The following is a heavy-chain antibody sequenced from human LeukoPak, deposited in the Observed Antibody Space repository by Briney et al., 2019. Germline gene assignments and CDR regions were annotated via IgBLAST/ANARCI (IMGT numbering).Heavy chain of an antibody. CDR2: IYSGGST. V-gene: IGHV3-66*01. CDR1: GFTVSSNY. CDR3: AKDPGRSPNTYNWFDP. Sequence: GGSLRLSCAASGFTVSSNYMSWVRQAPGKGLEWVSVIYSGGSTYYADSVKGRFTISRDNSKNTLYLQMNSLRAEDTAVYYCAKDPGRSPNTYNWFDPWGQGTLVTVSS. J-gene: IGHJ5*02.